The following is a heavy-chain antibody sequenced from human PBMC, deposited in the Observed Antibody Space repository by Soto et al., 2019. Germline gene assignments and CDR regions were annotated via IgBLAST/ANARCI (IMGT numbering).Heavy chain of an antibody. CDR1: GGSFSGYY. CDR2: INHSGST. CDR3: ARGLDRIAVAGSYFDY. D-gene: IGHD6-19*01. J-gene: IGHJ4*02. Sequence: ETLSLTCAVYGGSFSGYYWSWIRQPPGKGLEWIGEINHSGSTNYNPSLKSRVTISVDTSKNQFSLKLSSVTAADTAVYYCARGLDRIAVAGSYFDYWGQGTLVTVSS. V-gene: IGHV4-34*01.